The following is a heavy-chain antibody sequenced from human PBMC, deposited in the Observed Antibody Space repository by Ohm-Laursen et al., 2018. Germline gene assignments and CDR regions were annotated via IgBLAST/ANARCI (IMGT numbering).Heavy chain of an antibody. Sequence: SDTLSLTCTVSGGSISSYYWSWIRQPPGKGLEWIGYIYYSGSTNYNPSLKSRVTMSVDTSKNEFSLKLRSVTAADTALYYCAREPRVGNWFDPWGQGALVTVSS. V-gene: IGHV4-59*12. CDR1: GGSISSYY. CDR3: AREPRVGNWFDP. J-gene: IGHJ5*02. CDR2: IYYSGST.